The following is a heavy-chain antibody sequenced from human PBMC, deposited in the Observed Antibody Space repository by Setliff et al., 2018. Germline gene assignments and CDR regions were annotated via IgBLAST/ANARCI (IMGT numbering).Heavy chain of an antibody. J-gene: IGHJ5*02. CDR3: ARGSYRTSNWFDP. V-gene: IGHV1-46*01. CDR1: GYTFTSYY. D-gene: IGHD4-4*01. CDR2: INPSGGST. Sequence: ASVKVSCKASGYTFTSYYMHWVRQAPGQGLEWMGVINPSGGSTTYAQRFQGRVTMTRDTSTSTVYMYLSSLRSEDTAVYYCARGSYRTSNWFDPWGQGTLVTVSS.